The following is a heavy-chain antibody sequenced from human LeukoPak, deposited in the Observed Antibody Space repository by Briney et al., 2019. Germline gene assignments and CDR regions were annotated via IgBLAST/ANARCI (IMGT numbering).Heavy chain of an antibody. Sequence: GGSLTLSCAASGLSFRDYWMSWVRQAPGKGLEWVSAISDSGGSTYYADSMNGRFTISRHNSKNTLYLQISRLKAEATAVYVCAKDIVYDISGHYLGYFGYGGRGTRVPVSS. CDR3: AKDIVYDISGHYLGYFGY. D-gene: IGHD3-22*01. V-gene: IGHV3-23*01. CDR1: GLSFRDYW. J-gene: IGHJ4*02. CDR2: ISDSGGST.